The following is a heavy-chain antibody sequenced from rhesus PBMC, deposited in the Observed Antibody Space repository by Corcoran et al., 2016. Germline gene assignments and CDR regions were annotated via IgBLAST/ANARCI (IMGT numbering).Heavy chain of an antibody. CDR1: GGSISSGYYY. Sequence: QVQLQESGPGLVKPSETLSLTCAVSGGSISSGYYYWSWIRQTPGKGLEWIGYITYSGSTSYNPSLKSRVTISRDTSKNQFSLKLSSVTAADTAVYYCARDPATGTTEIVDYWGQGVLVTVSS. CDR3: ARDPATGTTEIVDY. J-gene: IGHJ4*01. CDR2: ITYSGST. D-gene: IGHD1-26*01. V-gene: IGHV4-122*02.